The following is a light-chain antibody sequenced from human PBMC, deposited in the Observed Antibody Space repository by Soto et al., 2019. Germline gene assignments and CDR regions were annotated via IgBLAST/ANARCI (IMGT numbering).Light chain of an antibody. Sequence: EIVLTQSPGTLSSSPGDRATISCRASQSVGNNYLAWYQQKPGQAPSFLIYDASSRATGIPDRFSGSGSGTDFTLTISRLEPEDFAVYYCQQYGSTPLTFGGGTKVEIK. CDR2: DAS. V-gene: IGKV3-20*01. J-gene: IGKJ4*01. CDR3: QQYGSTPLT. CDR1: QSVGNNY.